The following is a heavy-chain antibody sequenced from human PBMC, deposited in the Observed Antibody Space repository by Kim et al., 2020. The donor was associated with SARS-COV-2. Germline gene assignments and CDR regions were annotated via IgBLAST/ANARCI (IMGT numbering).Heavy chain of an antibody. V-gene: IGHV5-10-1*01. CDR3: ARHNKGFLSGSYYFFDY. Sequence: GESLKISCKGSGYSFTSYWISWVRQMPGKGLEWMGRIDPSDSYTNYSPSFQGHVTISADKSISTAYLQWSSLKASDTAMYYCARHNKGFLSGSYYFFDYWGQGTLVTVSS. CDR2: IDPSDSYT. J-gene: IGHJ4*02. CDR1: GYSFTSYW. D-gene: IGHD1-26*01.